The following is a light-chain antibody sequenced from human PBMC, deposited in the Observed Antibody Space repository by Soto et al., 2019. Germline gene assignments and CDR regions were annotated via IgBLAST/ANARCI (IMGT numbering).Light chain of an antibody. J-gene: IGKJ1*01. Sequence: EIAVAQSPAALSSFKGDRVTLTCRASQYINTRLAWYQHRPGQAPRLLNDQTAIRAAGIPARFSASGSGTDFTLTISDVQPEDVARYCCHQCQCWPRTFGQGTKVDIK. CDR3: HQCQCWPRT. V-gene: IGKV3-11*01. CDR1: QYINTR. CDR2: QTA.